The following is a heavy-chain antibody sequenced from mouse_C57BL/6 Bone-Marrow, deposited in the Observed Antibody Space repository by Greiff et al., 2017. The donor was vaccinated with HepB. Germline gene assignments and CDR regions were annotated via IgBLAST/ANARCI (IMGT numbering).Heavy chain of an antibody. Sequence: EVQLVESGGGLVKPGGSVKLSCEASGFTFSDYGMHWVRQAPEKGLEWVANISSGSSTTYYADKVKGRFTISRDNAKNTLFLQMTSLRSEDTAMYYCARRRYYDAMDYWGQGTSVTVSS. CDR2: ISSGSSTT. CDR3: ARRRYYDAMDY. CDR1: GFTFSDYG. J-gene: IGHJ4*01. D-gene: IGHD2-12*01. V-gene: IGHV5-17*01.